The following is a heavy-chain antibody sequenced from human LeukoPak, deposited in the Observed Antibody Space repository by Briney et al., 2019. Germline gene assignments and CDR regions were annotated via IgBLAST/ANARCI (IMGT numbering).Heavy chain of an antibody. CDR2: ISYDGSNK. D-gene: IGHD3-22*01. Sequence: GGSLRLSCAASGFTFSSYAMHWVRRAPGKGLEWVAVISYDGSNKYCADSVKGRFTISRDSSKNTLYLQMNSLRAEDTAVYYCAKDLYDSPFDYWGQGTLVTVSS. CDR1: GFTFSSYA. J-gene: IGHJ4*02. V-gene: IGHV3-30*04. CDR3: AKDLYDSPFDY.